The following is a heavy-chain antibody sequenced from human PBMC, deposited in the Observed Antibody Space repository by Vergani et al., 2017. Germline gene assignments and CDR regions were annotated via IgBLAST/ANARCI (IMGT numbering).Heavy chain of an antibody. Sequence: QVQLVQSGAEVKKPGASVKVSCRASGYTFTSYGISWVRQAPGQGLEWMGGIIPIFGTANYAQKFQGRVTITADESTSTAYMELSSLRSEDTAVYYCAIAAADYYYYYMDVWGKGTTVTVSS. CDR2: IIPIFGTA. CDR1: GYTFTSYG. J-gene: IGHJ6*03. V-gene: IGHV1-69*13. CDR3: AIAAADYYYYYMDV. D-gene: IGHD6-13*01.